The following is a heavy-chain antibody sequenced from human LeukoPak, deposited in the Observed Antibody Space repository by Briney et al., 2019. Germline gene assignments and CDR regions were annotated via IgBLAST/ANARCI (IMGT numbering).Heavy chain of an antibody. CDR1: GFTFSSYA. V-gene: IGHV3-23*01. D-gene: IGHD4-17*01. CDR3: AKDAAANVDYAYYFDY. Sequence: PGRSLRLSCAASGFTFSSYAMHWVRQAPGKGLEWVSAIRGSGVTTYYADSVKGRFTISRDNSRTTLYLLMNSLRAEDTAVYYCAKDAAANVDYAYYFDYWGQGALVTVSS. CDR2: IRGSGVTT. J-gene: IGHJ4*02.